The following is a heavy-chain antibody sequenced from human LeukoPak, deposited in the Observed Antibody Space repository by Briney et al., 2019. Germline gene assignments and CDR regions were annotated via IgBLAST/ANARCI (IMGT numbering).Heavy chain of an antibody. CDR2: IYYSGST. CDR3: ARGDPYYDILTGLRFGGYYFDY. CDR1: GGSISSYY. Sequence: SETLSLTCTVSGGSISSYYWSWIRQPPGKGLEWIGYIYYSGSTNYNPSLKSRVTISVDTSKNQFSLKLSSVTAADTAVYYCARGDPYYDILTGLRFGGYYFDYWGQGTLVTVSS. J-gene: IGHJ4*02. D-gene: IGHD3-9*01. V-gene: IGHV4-59*01.